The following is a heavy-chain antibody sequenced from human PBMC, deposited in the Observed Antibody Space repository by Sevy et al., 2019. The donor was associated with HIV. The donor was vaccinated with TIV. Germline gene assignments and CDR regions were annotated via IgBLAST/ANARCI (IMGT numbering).Heavy chain of an antibody. V-gene: IGHV3-30*04. CDR2: ISYDGSNK. Sequence: GESLKISCAASGFTFSSYAMHWVRQAPGKGLEWVAVISYDGSNKYYADSVKGRFTISRDNSKNTLYLQMNSLRAEDTAVYYCARDSDGYNWPFDYWGQGTLVTVSS. J-gene: IGHJ4*02. CDR1: GFTFSSYA. D-gene: IGHD5-12*01. CDR3: ARDSDGYNWPFDY.